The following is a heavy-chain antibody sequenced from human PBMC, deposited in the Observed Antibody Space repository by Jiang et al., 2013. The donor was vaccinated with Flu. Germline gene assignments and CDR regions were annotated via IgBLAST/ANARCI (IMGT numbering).Heavy chain of an antibody. D-gene: IGHD3-10*01. Sequence: PTQTLTLTCTFSGFLLRTSGVGVGWIRQPPGKALEWLALIFWDGDKRYNPSLKSRLTITKDTSKNQVVLTMTNVDPVDTATYYCAHRPGSIEYEYGHPFDYWGQGTLVTVSS. CDR1: GFLLRTSGVG. J-gene: IGHJ4*02. CDR2: IFWDGDK. CDR3: AHRPGSIEYEYGHPFDY. V-gene: IGHV2-5*02.